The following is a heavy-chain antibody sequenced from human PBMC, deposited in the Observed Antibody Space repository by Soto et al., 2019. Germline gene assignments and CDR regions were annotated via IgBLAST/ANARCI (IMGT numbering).Heavy chain of an antibody. Sequence: SVKVSCKASGGTFSSYAISWVRQAPGQGLEWMGGIIPIFGTANYAQKFQGRVTITADESTSTAYMELSSLRSEDTAVYYCARVGYYYYYGMDVWGQGTTVTVSS. J-gene: IGHJ6*02. CDR3: ARVGYYYYYGMDV. CDR1: GGTFSSYA. CDR2: IIPIFGTA. D-gene: IGHD3-16*01. V-gene: IGHV1-69*13.